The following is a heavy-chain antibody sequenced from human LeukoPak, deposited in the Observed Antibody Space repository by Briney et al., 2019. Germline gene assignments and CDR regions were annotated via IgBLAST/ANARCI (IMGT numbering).Heavy chain of an antibody. CDR2: IYYSGST. Sequence: PSETLSLTCAVYGGSFSGYYWSWIRQPPGKGLEWIGYIYYSGSTYYNPSLKSRVTISVDTSKNQFSLKLSSVTAADTAVYYCARGRRGYYYYYGMDVWGQGTTVTVSS. V-gene: IGHV4-30-4*08. CDR1: GGSFSGYY. J-gene: IGHJ6*02. CDR3: ARGRRGYYYYYGMDV.